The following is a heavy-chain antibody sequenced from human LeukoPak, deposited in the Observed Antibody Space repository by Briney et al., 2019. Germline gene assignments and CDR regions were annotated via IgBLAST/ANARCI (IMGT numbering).Heavy chain of an antibody. Sequence: SETLSLTCTVSGGSISSYYWSWIRQPAGKGLEWIGRIYTSGSTNYNPSLKSRVTMSVDTSKNQFSLKLSSVTAADTAVYYCARVFSSSWQGYYYYYMDVWGKGTTVTVSS. V-gene: IGHV4-4*07. J-gene: IGHJ6*03. D-gene: IGHD6-13*01. CDR2: IYTSGST. CDR1: GGSISSYY. CDR3: ARVFSSSWQGYYYYYMDV.